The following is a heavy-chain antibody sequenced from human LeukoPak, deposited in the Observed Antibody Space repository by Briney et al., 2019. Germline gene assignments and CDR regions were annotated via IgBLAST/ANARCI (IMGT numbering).Heavy chain of an antibody. V-gene: IGHV4-39*01. J-gene: IGHJ6*02. CDR2: IYYSGTT. Sequence: PSETLSLTCTVSGGSISSSSYYWGWIRQPPGKGLEWIGSIYYSGTTFYNPSLKSRLTISVDTSRDQFSLKLSSVTAADTAVYYCARGPQVLRFLEWLSTLRMDVWGQGTTVTVSS. D-gene: IGHD3-3*01. CDR1: GGSISSSSYY. CDR3: ARGPQVLRFLEWLSTLRMDV.